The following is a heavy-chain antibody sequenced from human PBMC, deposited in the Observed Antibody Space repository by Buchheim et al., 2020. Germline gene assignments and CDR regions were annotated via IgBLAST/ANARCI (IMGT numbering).Heavy chain of an antibody. Sequence: QVQLVESGGGVVQPGRSLRLSCAASGFTFSDYYMSWIRQAPGKGLEWVSYISSSGSTIYYADSVKGRFTISRDNAKNSLYLQMNSLRAEDTAVYYCARDIVVVPAAMPPTSYGMDVWGQGTT. CDR3: ARDIVVVPAAMPPTSYGMDV. J-gene: IGHJ6*02. D-gene: IGHD2-2*01. V-gene: IGHV3-11*01. CDR1: GFTFSDYY. CDR2: ISSSGSTI.